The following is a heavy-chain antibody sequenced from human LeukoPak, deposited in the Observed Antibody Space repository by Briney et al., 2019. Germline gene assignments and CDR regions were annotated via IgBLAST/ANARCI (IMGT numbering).Heavy chain of an antibody. CDR1: GFTFSSYE. Sequence: QPGGSLRLSCAASGFTFSSYEMNWVRQAPGKGLEWVSYISSSGSTIYYADSVKGRFTISRDNAKNSLYLQMNSLRAEDTAIYYCARDEKDGPLWYWGQGILVFVSS. D-gene: IGHD2-15*01. CDR3: ARDEKDGPLWY. V-gene: IGHV3-48*03. CDR2: ISSSGSTI. J-gene: IGHJ4*02.